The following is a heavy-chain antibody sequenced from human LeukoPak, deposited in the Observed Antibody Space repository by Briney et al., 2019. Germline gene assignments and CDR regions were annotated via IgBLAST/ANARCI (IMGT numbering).Heavy chain of an antibody. V-gene: IGHV4-59*01. CDR2: IYYSGST. CDR3: ARASIRDYYDSSGARQDAFDI. D-gene: IGHD3-22*01. J-gene: IGHJ3*02. CDR1: GGSLSSYY. Sequence: PSETLSLTCTVSGGSLSSYYWSWIRQPPGKGLEWIGYIYYSGSTNYNPSLKSRVTISVDTSKNQFSLKLSSVTAADTAVYYCARASIRDYYDSSGARQDAFDIWGQGTMVTVSS.